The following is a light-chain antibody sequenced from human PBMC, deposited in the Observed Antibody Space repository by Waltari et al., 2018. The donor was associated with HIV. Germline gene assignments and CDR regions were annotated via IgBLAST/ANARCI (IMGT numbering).Light chain of an antibody. CDR2: LNSAGSA. CDR3: QTWGTGIRV. Sequence: QLVLTQSPSASASLGAAVKLTCTMSRAHSSYAIAWHQQKPEKGPRYLMKLNSAGSASKGDGIHDRFSGSSSGAERYLAISSLQSEDEADYYCQTWGTGIRVFGGGTKLTVL. J-gene: IGLJ3*02. CDR1: RAHSSYA. V-gene: IGLV4-69*01.